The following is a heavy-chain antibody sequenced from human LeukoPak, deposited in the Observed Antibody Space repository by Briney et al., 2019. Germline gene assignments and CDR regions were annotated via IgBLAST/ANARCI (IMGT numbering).Heavy chain of an antibody. CDR2: IKQDGSEK. CDR1: GFTFSSYW. D-gene: IGHD3-16*02. CDR3: ARDQGVSSGWYFDL. J-gene: IGHJ2*01. V-gene: IGHV3-7*01. Sequence: GGSLRLSCAASGFTFSSYWMSWVRQAPGKGLEWVANIKQDGSEKYYVDSVKGRFTISRDNAKNSLYLQMNSLRAEDTAVYYCARDQGVSSGWYFDLWGRGTLVTVSS.